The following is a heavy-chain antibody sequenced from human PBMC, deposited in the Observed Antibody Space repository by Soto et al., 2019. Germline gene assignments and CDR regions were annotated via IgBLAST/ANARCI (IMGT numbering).Heavy chain of an antibody. Sequence: QVQLVESGGGLVKPGGSLRLSCAVSGFTLSDYYMNWIRQAPGKGLEWVSHISTSHGYTNYADSVKGRFTVSRDNAKSSLYLQMNSLRAEDTAVYYCARGRSPIFRGKVDHSGQNYWGQGTLVTVSS. D-gene: IGHD3-10*01. CDR2: ISTSHGYT. V-gene: IGHV3-11*06. CDR1: GFTLSDYY. CDR3: ARGRSPIFRGKVDHSGQNY. J-gene: IGHJ4*02.